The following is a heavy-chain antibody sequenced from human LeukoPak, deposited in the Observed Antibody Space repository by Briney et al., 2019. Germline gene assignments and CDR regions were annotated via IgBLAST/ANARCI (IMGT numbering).Heavy chain of an antibody. CDR1: SLTLSNVW. D-gene: IGHD3-3*01. CDR2: ISGSGGST. J-gene: IGHJ4*02. CDR3: AKAILVTGVNYFDY. Sequence: PGGSLRLSCAVSSLTLSNVWMNWVRQAPGKGLEWVSAISGSGGSTFYADSVKGRFTISRDNSKNTLYLQVNSLRAEDTAVYYCAKAILVTGVNYFDYWGQGTLVTVSS. V-gene: IGHV3-23*01.